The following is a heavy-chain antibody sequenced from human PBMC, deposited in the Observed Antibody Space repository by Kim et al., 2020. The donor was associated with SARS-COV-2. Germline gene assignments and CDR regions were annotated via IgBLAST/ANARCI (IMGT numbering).Heavy chain of an antibody. CDR3: GPVEVSWFDP. V-gene: IGHV3-11*01. Sequence: SIVSYADSVKGRFTISRDNAKNSLYLQMNSLRAKDSAVYYCGPVEVSWFDPCGHGTLFTVS. J-gene: IGHJ5*02. CDR2: SIV.